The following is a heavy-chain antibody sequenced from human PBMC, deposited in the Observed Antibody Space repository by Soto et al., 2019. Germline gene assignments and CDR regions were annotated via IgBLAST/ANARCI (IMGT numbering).Heavy chain of an antibody. Sequence: PGGSLRLSCAASGFTFSSYGMHWVRQAPGKGLEWVAVISYDGSNKYYADSVKGRFTISRDNSKNTLYLQMNSLRAEDTAVYYCAKDSSVTTALYFDYWGQGTLVTVSS. J-gene: IGHJ4*02. V-gene: IGHV3-30*18. CDR2: ISYDGSNK. D-gene: IGHD4-17*01. CDR1: GFTFSSYG. CDR3: AKDSSVTTALYFDY.